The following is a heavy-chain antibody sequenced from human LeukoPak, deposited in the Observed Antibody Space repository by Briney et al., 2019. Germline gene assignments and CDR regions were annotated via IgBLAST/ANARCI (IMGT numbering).Heavy chain of an antibody. Sequence: SETLSLTCTVSGGSISSSSYYWGWIRQPPGKGLEWIGSIYYSGSTYYNPSLKSRVTISVDTSKNQFSLKLSSVTAADTAVYYCARRPTYNWNGYNWFDPWGQGILVTVSS. V-gene: IGHV4-39*07. D-gene: IGHD1-1*01. CDR2: IYYSGST. J-gene: IGHJ5*02. CDR1: GGSISSSSYY. CDR3: ARRPTYNWNGYNWFDP.